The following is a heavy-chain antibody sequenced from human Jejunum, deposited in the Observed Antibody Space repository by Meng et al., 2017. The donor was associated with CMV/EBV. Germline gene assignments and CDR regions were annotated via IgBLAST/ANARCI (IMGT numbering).Heavy chain of an antibody. CDR2: IYSGGSP. Sequence: QLLESGGGLRPPGGCLRLSCGVPGFTVSSNCMNLVCHAAGKGLEWVSVIYSGGSPYYADSVKGRFTISRDNSKNMLYLQMNSLRAEGTAVYYCARRDVGYGPFDYWGQGTLVTVSS. D-gene: IGHD2-8*02. V-gene: IGHV3-53*01. CDR3: ARRDVGYGPFDY. J-gene: IGHJ4*02. CDR1: GFTVSSNC.